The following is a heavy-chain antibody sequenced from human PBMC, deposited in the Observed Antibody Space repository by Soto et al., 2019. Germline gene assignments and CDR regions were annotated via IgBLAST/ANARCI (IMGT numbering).Heavy chain of an antibody. J-gene: IGHJ3*02. CDR1: GFTFSNAW. CDR3: PTDLGIVVVPAAIPDAFDI. Sequence: GGSLRLSCAASGFTFSNAWMSWVRQAPGKGLEWVGRIKSKTDGGTTDYAAPVKGRFTISRDDSKNTLYLQMNSLKTEDTAVYYCPTDLGIVVVPAAIPDAFDIWGQGTMVTVSS. V-gene: IGHV3-15*01. D-gene: IGHD2-2*02. CDR2: IKSKTDGGTT.